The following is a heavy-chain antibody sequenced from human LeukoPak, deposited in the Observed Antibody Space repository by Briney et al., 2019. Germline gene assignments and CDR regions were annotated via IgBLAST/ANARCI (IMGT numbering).Heavy chain of an antibody. Sequence: ASVKVSCKASGGTFSSYTISWVRQAPGQGLEWMGRIIPILGIANYAQKFQGRVTITADKSTSTAYMELSSLRSEDTAVYYCARAAVYCGGDCYSGSLNYYGMDVWGQGTTVTVSS. CDR1: GGTFSSYT. D-gene: IGHD2-21*02. J-gene: IGHJ6*02. CDR3: ARAAVYCGGDCYSGSLNYYGMDV. CDR2: IIPILGIA. V-gene: IGHV1-69*02.